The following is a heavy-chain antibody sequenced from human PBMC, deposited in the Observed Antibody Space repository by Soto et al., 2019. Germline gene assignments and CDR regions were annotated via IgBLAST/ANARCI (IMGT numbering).Heavy chain of an antibody. D-gene: IGHD3-10*01. Sequence: PGGSLRLSCAASGFTFSSYGMHWVRQAPGKGLEWVAVISYDGSNKYYADSVKGRFTISRDNSKNTLYLQMNSLRAEDTAVYYCAKDRDPPYYYGSGYSYMDVWGKGTTVTVSS. J-gene: IGHJ6*03. CDR1: GFTFSSYG. V-gene: IGHV3-30*18. CDR3: AKDRDPPYYYGSGYSYMDV. CDR2: ISYDGSNK.